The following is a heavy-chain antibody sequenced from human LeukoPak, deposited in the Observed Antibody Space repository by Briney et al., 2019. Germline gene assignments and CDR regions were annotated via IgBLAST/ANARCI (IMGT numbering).Heavy chain of an antibody. CDR1: GYSISSGYY. J-gene: IGHJ4*02. CDR2: IYHSGST. V-gene: IGHV4-38-2*02. Sequence: SETLSLTCTVSGYSISSGYYWGWIRQPPGKGLEWIGSIYHSGSTYYNPSLKSRVTISVDTSKNQFSLKLSSVTAADTAVYYCARVAAYWGQGSLVTVSS. CDR3: ARVAAY.